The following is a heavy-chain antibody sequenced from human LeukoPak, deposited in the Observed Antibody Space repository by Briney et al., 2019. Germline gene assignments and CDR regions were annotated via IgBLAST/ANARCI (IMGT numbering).Heavy chain of an antibody. CDR3: AKGDDYVWGTLGSY. CDR1: GFTFSSYG. V-gene: IGHV3-30*18. Sequence: GGSLRLSCAASGFTFSSYGMHWVRQAPGKGLEWVAVISYDGGNKYYADSVKGRFTISRDNSKNTLYLQMNSLRAEDTAVYYCAKGDDYVWGTLGSYWGQGTLVTVSS. J-gene: IGHJ4*02. D-gene: IGHD3-16*01. CDR2: ISYDGGNK.